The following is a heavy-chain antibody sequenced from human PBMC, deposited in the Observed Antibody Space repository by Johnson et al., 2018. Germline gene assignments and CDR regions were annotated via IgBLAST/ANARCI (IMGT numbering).Heavy chain of an antibody. CDR1: GFTFSSYA. CDR3: ARDGGATAYYYYYYMDV. V-gene: IGHV3-30-3*01. Sequence: QVQLVESGGGLVKPGGSLRLSCAASGFTFSSYAMHWVRQAPGKGLEWVAVLSYDGSNQYYADSVKGRFTISRDNSKNTLYLQMNSLRAEDTAVYYCARDGGATAYYYYYYMDVWGKGTTVTVSS. J-gene: IGHJ6*03. CDR2: LSYDGSNQ. D-gene: IGHD5-24*01.